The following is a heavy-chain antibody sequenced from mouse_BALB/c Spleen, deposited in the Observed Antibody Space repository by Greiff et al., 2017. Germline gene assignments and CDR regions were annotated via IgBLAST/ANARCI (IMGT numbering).Heavy chain of an antibody. CDR1: GFNINDTY. CDR2: IDPANGNT. D-gene: IGHD2-4*01. J-gene: IGHJ4*01. CDR3: ARGDYDGGAMDY. Sequence: VQLQQSGAELVQPGASVKLSCTASGFNINDTYMHWVKQRPEQGLEWIGRIDPANGNTKYDPKFQGKATITADTSSNTASLQLSSLTSEDTAVYYCARGDYDGGAMDYWGQGTSVTVSS. V-gene: IGHV14-3*02.